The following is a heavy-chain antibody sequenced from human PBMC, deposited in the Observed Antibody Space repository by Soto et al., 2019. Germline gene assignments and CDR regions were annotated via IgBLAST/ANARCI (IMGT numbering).Heavy chain of an antibody. CDR2: SFISSSSGYT. CDR1: GFTFSDYY. D-gene: IGHD3-3*01. CDR3: ARDGRSGYHAVSGLDV. J-gene: IGHJ6*02. V-gene: IGHV3-11*06. Sequence: GGSLRLSCAASGFTFSDYYMSWIRQAPGKGLEWVSYSFISSSSGYTNYADSVKGRFTISRDNAKNSLYLQMNSLRAEDTAVYYCARDGRSGYHAVSGLDVWGQGTTVTVSS.